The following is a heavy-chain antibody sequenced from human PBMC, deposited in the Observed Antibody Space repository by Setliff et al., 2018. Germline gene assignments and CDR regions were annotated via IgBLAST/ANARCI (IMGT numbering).Heavy chain of an antibody. CDR2: ISYSGIT. D-gene: IGHD1-1*01. Sequence: ETLSLPCNVSGASVSSHYWDWIRQPPGKGLEWIGFISYSGITTYNVSLKSRVSISVDTSKNQLSLTLSSVTAADTADYYCVREGYSEYFQDWGRGTLVTVSP. J-gene: IGHJ1*01. CDR3: VREGYSEYFQD. CDR1: GASVSSHY. V-gene: IGHV4-59*02.